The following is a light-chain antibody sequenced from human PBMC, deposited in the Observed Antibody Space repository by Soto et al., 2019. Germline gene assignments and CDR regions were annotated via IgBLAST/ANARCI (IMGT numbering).Light chain of an antibody. V-gene: IGKV3-15*01. CDR3: QQHDNWPPIT. Sequence: EIVMTQSPATLSVSPGERATLSCRASQSVTTNLAWYQQKPGQAPRLLIYDASTRATGVPARFSGSGSGTEFTLTIGSLQSEDFAVYYCQQHDNWPPITFGQGTRLDIK. CDR2: DAS. CDR1: QSVTTN. J-gene: IGKJ5*01.